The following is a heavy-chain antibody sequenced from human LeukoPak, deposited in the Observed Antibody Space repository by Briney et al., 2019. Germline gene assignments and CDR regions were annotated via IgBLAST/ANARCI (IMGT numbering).Heavy chain of an antibody. CDR2: IVVGSGNT. CDR3: AAAEGYSSGWEPDY. J-gene: IGHJ4*02. D-gene: IGHD6-19*01. Sequence: SVKVSCKASGFTFTSSAMQWVRQARGQRLEWIGWIVVGSGNTNYAQKFQERVTITRDMSTSTAYMELSSLRSEDTAVYYCAAAEGYSSGWEPDYWGQGTLVTVSS. V-gene: IGHV1-58*02. CDR1: GFTFTSSA.